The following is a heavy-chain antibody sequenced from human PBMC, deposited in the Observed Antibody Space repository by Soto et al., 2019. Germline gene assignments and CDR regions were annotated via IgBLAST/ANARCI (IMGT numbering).Heavy chain of an antibody. V-gene: IGHV3-9*01. D-gene: IGHD2-15*01. CDR2: ISWNSNII. CDR3: AKGGPDGFCSGGRCYFDY. Sequence: EVQLVESGGGLVQPGRSLRLSCAASGFTFDDYAMHWVRRVPGTGLEWVSSISWNSNIIGYADSVKGRFTISRDNAKNSLCLQMNRLRPEETALYYCAKGGPDGFCSGGRCYFDYWGQGTLVTVSS. CDR1: GFTFDDYA. J-gene: IGHJ4*02.